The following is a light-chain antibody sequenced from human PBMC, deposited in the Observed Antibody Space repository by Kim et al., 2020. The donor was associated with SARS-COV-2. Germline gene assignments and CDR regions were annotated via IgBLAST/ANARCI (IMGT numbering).Light chain of an antibody. J-gene: IGLJ3*02. V-gene: IGLV2-11*01. CDR1: SSDVGGYNY. CDR3: CSYAGSYTVV. CDR2: DVS. Sequence: GQSVTISCTGTSSDVGGYNYVSWYQQHPGKAPKLMIYDVSKRPSGVPDRFSGSKSGNTASLTISGLLAEDEADYYCCSYAGSYTVVFGGGTKLTVL.